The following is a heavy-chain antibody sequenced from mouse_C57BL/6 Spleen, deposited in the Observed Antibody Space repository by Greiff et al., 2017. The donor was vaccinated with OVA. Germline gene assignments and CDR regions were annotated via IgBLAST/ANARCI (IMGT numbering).Heavy chain of an antibody. CDR1: GYAFSSYW. D-gene: IGHD1-2*01. J-gene: IGHJ2*01. CDR2: IYPGDGDT. Sequence: QVQLKESGAELVKPGASVKISCKASGYAFSSYWMNWVKQRPGKGLEWIGQIYPGDGDTNYNGKFKGKATLTADKSSSTAYMQLSSLTSEDSAVYFCARMTTASFDYWGQGTTLTVSS. V-gene: IGHV1-80*01. CDR3: ARMTTASFDY.